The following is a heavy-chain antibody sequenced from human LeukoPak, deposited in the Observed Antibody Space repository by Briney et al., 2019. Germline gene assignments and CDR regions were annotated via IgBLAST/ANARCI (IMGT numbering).Heavy chain of an antibody. J-gene: IGHJ4*02. CDR2: IYYSGST. Sequence: SETLSLTCTVSGGSISNYYWGWIRQPPGKGLEWIGSIYYSGSTYYNPSLKSRVTISVDTSKNQFSLKLSSVTAADTAVYYCARLGTIFGVVIINWGQGTLVTVSS. CDR3: ARLGTIFGVVIIN. CDR1: GGSISNYY. D-gene: IGHD3-3*01. V-gene: IGHV4-39*01.